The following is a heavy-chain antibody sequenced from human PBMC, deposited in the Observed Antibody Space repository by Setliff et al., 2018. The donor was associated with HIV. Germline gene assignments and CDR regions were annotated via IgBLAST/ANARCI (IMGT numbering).Heavy chain of an antibody. CDR1: GDSINKYY. J-gene: IGHJ2*01. Sequence: PSETLSLTCTVSGDSINKYYWSWIRQPPGKGLEWIGFIYISGSTMYNPSLKSRVTISIDTSKNHFSLKLSSVTIADTAVYYCARNRGDYTVPFWYFDLWGRGTLVTVSS. D-gene: IGHD4-17*01. V-gene: IGHV4-4*09. CDR2: IYISGST. CDR3: ARNRGDYTVPFWYFDL.